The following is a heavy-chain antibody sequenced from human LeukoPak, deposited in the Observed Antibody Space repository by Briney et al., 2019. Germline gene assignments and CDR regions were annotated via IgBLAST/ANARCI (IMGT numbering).Heavy chain of an antibody. D-gene: IGHD2-15*01. CDR1: GYIFTNYG. CDR3: ASSDVVVAATQHAFDI. CDR2: INVYNGHT. Sequence: ASVKVSCKTSGYIFTNYGVSWVRQAPGQGLEWMGWINVYNGHTIYAQEFQGRVTLTTDTSTSTAHMDLRSLRSEDTAVYYCASSDVVVAATQHAFDIWGQGTMVTVS. V-gene: IGHV1-18*01. J-gene: IGHJ3*02.